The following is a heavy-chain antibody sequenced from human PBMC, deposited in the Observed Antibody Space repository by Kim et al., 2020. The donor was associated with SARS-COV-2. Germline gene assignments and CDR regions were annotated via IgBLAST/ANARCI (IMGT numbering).Heavy chain of an antibody. Sequence: STIYYADSVKCRFTISRDNAKYSLYLQMNSLRAEDTAVYYCARDGYNYAYWGQGTLVTVSS. CDR3: ARDGYNYAY. CDR2: STI. D-gene: IGHD5-12*01. J-gene: IGHJ4*02. V-gene: IGHV3-48*03.